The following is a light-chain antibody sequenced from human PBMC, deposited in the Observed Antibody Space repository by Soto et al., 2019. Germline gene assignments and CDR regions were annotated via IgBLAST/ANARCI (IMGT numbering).Light chain of an antibody. CDR2: GAS. CDR1: QSVDSN. J-gene: IGKJ4*01. CDR3: QQRKT. V-gene: IGKV3D-15*01. Sequence: EIVMTQSPSTLSVSPGDGATLSCRASQSVDSNLAWYQQKPGQTPRLLIYGASTRPTGIPARFSGGGSGTEFTLTIISLQSEDSAVYYCQQRKTFGGGTKVDIK.